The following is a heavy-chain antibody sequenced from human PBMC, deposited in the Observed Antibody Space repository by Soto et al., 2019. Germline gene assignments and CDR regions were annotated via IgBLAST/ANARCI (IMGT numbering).Heavy chain of an antibody. D-gene: IGHD4-17*01. CDR2: IWYDGSNK. V-gene: IGHV3-33*01. CDR3: ARGNLATVTNYHYSGMYT. CDR1: GFTFSSYG. J-gene: IGHJ6*02. Sequence: GSLRLSCAASGFTFSSYGMHWVRQAPGKGLEWVAVIWYDGSNKYYADSVKGRFTISRDNSKNTLYLQMNSLRAEDTAVYYCARGNLATVTNYHYSGMYTWGQGTPVTVSS.